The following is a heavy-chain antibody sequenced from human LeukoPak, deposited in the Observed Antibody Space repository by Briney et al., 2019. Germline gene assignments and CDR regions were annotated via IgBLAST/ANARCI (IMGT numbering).Heavy chain of an antibody. CDR2: IYPGDSDT. CDR3: ARGPPGGYELLWDY. V-gene: IGHV5-51*01. J-gene: IGHJ4*02. D-gene: IGHD2-2*01. Sequence: ESLHRDCKGSGYSFTSYWIGWVRQMPGKGLEWMGIIYPGDSDTRYSLSFLGQVTISADKSISTAYLQWNSLKASDTAVYYCARGPPGGYELLWDYWGEGTLPTVSS. CDR1: GYSFTSYW.